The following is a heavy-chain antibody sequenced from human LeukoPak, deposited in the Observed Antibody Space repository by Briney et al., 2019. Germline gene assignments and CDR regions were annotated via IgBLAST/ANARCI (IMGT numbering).Heavy chain of an antibody. V-gene: IGHV4-59*01. CDR3: ASLRIEMWPMVDY. J-gene: IGHJ4*02. CDR2: IYYSWNT. Sequence: PSETLSLTCTVSVGSLRSYYWGWIRHPPGKGLEWRGHIYYSWNTNYNPSLMSRLTISADTSKNQFSLKMSSVTAADTAVYFCASLRIEMWPMVDYWGQGTLVTVSS. D-gene: IGHD2/OR15-2a*01. CDR1: VGSLRSYY.